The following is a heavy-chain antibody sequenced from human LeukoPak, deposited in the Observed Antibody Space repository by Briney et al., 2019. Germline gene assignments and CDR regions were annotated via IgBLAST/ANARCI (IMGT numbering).Heavy chain of an antibody. J-gene: IGHJ6*02. D-gene: IGHD2-2*01. CDR3: ARVDCSSTSCPYYYGMDV. CDR1: GYSFTSYW. V-gene: IGHV5-51*01. Sequence: GESLKISCKGSGYSFTSYWIGWVRQMPGKGLEWMGIIYPGDSDTRYSPSFQGQVTISADKSISTAYLQWSSLKASDTAMYYCARVDCSSTSCPYYYGMDVWGQGTTVTVS. CDR2: IYPGDSDT.